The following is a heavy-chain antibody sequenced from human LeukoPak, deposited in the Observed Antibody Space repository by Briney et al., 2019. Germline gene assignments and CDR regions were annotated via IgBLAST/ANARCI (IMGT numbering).Heavy chain of an antibody. Sequence: SETLSLTCTVSGGSISSSSDYWGWIRQAPGKGLEWIGSIYYHENTYYNSSLKSRVTISVDTSKNQFSLKLNSVTAADTAVYFCARRAYSAAYWKHFDYWGQGTLVTVPS. V-gene: IGHV4-39*01. J-gene: IGHJ4*02. CDR2: IYYHENT. CDR1: GGSISSSSDY. CDR3: ARRAYSAAYWKHFDY. D-gene: IGHD1-1*01.